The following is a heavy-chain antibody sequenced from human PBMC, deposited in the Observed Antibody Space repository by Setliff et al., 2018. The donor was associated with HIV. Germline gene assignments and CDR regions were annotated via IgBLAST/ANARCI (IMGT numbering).Heavy chain of an antibody. D-gene: IGHD3-22*01. Sequence: SETLSLTCSASGDSISSSSYYWGWIRQPPGKGLEWIGSIYYSGSTYYNPSLNSRVTISVDASKNQFSLKLSSVTTADTAVYYCASLPPLYDSSGYYFDYWGQGTLVTVPS. J-gene: IGHJ4*02. CDR2: IYYSGST. CDR3: ASLPPLYDSSGYYFDY. V-gene: IGHV4-39*01. CDR1: GDSISSSSYY.